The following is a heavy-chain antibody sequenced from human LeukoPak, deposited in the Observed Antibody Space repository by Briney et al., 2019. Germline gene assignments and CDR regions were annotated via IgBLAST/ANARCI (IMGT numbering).Heavy chain of an antibody. D-gene: IGHD4-23*01. Sequence: PGRSLRLSCAASGFTFSTYAMHWVRQAPGKGLEWVAVIWYDGSNKYYADSVKGRFTVSRDISKNTLYLQMDSLRAEDTAVYYCARDRSMGGGNSLYYYGMDVWGQGTTVTVSS. CDR2: IWYDGSNK. CDR1: GFTFSTYA. CDR3: ARDRSMGGGNSLYYYGMDV. J-gene: IGHJ6*02. V-gene: IGHV3-33*01.